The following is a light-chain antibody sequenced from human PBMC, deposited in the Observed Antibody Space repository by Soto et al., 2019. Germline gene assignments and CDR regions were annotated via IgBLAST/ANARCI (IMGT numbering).Light chain of an antibody. CDR2: TAS. CDR3: QQYHALPRT. CDR1: QDIINY. J-gene: IGKJ1*01. V-gene: IGKV1-33*01. Sequence: DIQMTQSPSSLSASVGDRATITCQASQDIINYVNWYQQKPGKAPKLLIYTASNLESGVPSRFSGRGSGTDFTLAIDGLPPEDFATYYCQQYHALPRTFGQGTRVEI.